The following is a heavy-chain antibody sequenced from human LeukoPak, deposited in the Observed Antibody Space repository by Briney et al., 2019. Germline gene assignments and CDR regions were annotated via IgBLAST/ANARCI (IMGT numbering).Heavy chain of an antibody. CDR1: GYTFTGYY. CDR2: INPNSGGT. Sequence: ASVKVSCKASGYTFTGYYMHWVRQAPGQGLEWMGWINPNSGGTNYAQKFQGWVTMTRDTSISTAYMELSRLRSDDTAVYYCARVVVGSSSWSWGYYYGMDVWGQGTTVTVSS. CDR3: ARVVVGSSSWSWGYYYGMDV. J-gene: IGHJ6*02. D-gene: IGHD6-13*01. V-gene: IGHV1-2*04.